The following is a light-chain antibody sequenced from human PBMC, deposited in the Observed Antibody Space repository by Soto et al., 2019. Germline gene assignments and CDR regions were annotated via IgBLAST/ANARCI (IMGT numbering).Light chain of an antibody. V-gene: IGLV2-14*03. CDR3: SSYRTGSVI. CDR1: SRDVGGYNY. CDR2: NFN. J-gene: IGLJ2*01. Sequence: QSVLTQPASVSGSPGQSITISCTGTSRDVGGYNYISWYQQHPGKTPRLIIYNFNNRPSGVSNRFSGSKSGNTASLTISGLQAEDEADYYCSSYRTGSVIFGGGTKVTVL.